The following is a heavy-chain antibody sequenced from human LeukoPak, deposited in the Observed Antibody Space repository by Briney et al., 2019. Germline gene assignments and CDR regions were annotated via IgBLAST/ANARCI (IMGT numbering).Heavy chain of an antibody. CDR3: VRDLGGRSGH. Sequence: PGGSLRLSCAASGFTSSSNWMHWVRQAPGKGLVWVSRINEDGSTTNYADSAKGRSTIFRDNAKNTLYLQMNSLRAEDTAVYYCVRDLGGRSGHWGQGTLVTVSS. J-gene: IGHJ4*02. CDR2: INEDGSTT. V-gene: IGHV3-74*01. D-gene: IGHD1-26*01. CDR1: GFTSSSNW.